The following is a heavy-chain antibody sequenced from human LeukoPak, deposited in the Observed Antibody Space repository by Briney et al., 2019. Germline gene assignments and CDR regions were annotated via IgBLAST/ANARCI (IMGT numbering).Heavy chain of an antibody. Sequence: GGSLRLSCAATGVTFSSYGMHWVRQAPGKGLEWVAVIWYDGSNKYYADSVKGRFTISRDNSKNTLYLQMNSLRAEDTAVYYCARDTLYGDYGYFDYWGQGTLVTVSS. CDR1: GVTFSSYG. D-gene: IGHD4-17*01. CDR3: ARDTLYGDYGYFDY. V-gene: IGHV3-33*01. J-gene: IGHJ4*02. CDR2: IWYDGSNK.